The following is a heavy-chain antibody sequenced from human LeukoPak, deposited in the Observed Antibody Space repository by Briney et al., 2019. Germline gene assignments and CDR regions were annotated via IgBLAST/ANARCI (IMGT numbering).Heavy chain of an antibody. CDR1: TDSISSSSHH. J-gene: IGHJ4*02. CDR3: VRHDGRGGATMGALDS. V-gene: IGHV4-39*01. Sequence: MPSEPLSLTCTVSTDSISSSSHHWGWIRQSPGKGLEWIGSIYYGRTTYYNPSLNSRVAISVVTSKNQFSLQLNSVTAADTAVYYCVRHDGRGGATMGALDSWGQGSLVTVSS. D-gene: IGHD5-12*01. CDR2: IYYGRTT.